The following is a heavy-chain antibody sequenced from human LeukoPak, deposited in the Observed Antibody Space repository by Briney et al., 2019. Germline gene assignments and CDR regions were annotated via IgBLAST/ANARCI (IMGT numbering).Heavy chain of an antibody. J-gene: IGHJ6*04. CDR2: ISSSGSTI. D-gene: IGHD3-10*02. Sequence: GGSLRLSCAASGFTFSSYGMHWVRQAPGKGLEWVSYISSSGSTIYYADSVKGRFTISRDNAKNSLYLQMNSLRAEDTAVYYCAELGITMTGGVWGKGTTVTISS. V-gene: IGHV3-48*04. CDR3: AELGITMTGGV. CDR1: GFTFSSYG.